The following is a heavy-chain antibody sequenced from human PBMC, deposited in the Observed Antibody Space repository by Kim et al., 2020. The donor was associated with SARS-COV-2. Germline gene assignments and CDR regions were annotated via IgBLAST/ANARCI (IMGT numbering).Heavy chain of an antibody. CDR1: GFTFNNHA. D-gene: IGHD3-10*01. Sequence: GGSLRLSCAASGFTFNNHAMHWVRQAPGKGLEWVAVTSYNGGGTFYADSVQGRFSISRENSKNTLYLQMNSLRAEDTAVYYCARGLSSGSYSAPDYWGQGTLVTVSS. CDR3: ARGLSSGSYSAPDY. V-gene: IGHV3-30*04. J-gene: IGHJ4*02. CDR2: TSYNGGGT.